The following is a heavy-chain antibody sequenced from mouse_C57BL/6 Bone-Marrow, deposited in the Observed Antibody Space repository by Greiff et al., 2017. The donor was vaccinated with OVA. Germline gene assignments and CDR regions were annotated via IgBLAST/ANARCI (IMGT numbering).Heavy chain of an antibody. Sequence: QVQLKESGPGLVQPSQSLSITCTVSGFSLTSYGVHWVRQPPGKGLEWLGVIWSGGSTDYNAAFISRLSISKDNSKSQVFFKMNSLQADDTAIYYCAKRHDYDGEFAYWGQGTLVTVSA. CDR1: GFSLTSYG. J-gene: IGHJ3*01. CDR3: AKRHDYDGEFAY. V-gene: IGHV2-4*01. D-gene: IGHD2-4*01. CDR2: IWSGGST.